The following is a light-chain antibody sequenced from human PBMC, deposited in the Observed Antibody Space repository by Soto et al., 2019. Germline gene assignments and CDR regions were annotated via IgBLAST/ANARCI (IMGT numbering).Light chain of an antibody. V-gene: IGKV1-5*01. Sequence: DIQMTQSPSTLSASVGDRVTITCRASQRISSWLAWYQQKPGKAPKLLIYDASSLESGVPSRFSGSGSGTEFTLAISSLQPADFATYYCQQYNSYSPYTFGQGTKLEIK. J-gene: IGKJ2*01. CDR2: DAS. CDR3: QQYNSYSPYT. CDR1: QRISSW.